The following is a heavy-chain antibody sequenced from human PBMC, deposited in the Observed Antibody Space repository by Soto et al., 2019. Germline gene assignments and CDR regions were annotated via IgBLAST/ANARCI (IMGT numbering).Heavy chain of an antibody. Sequence: GESPKTPLKGPGYSFTSYWICWVLQTPVKVVEWKGSSYHCDSNTRYSPSFHGKVNISPDKSISTADQQWSSLKASDTAMYYCASQYYHDSSGYYDYGMDVWGQGTPVTVSS. CDR3: ASQYYHDSSGYYDYGMDV. V-gene: IGHV5-51*01. D-gene: IGHD3-22*01. CDR1: GYSFTSYW. CDR2: SYHCDSNT. J-gene: IGHJ6*02.